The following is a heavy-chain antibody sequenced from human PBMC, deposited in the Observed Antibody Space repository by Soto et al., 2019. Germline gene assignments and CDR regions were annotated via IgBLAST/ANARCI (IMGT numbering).Heavy chain of an antibody. D-gene: IGHD2-2*01. Sequence: GGSLRLSCAASGFTFSSYWMSWVRQAPGKGLEWVANIKQDGSEKYYVDSVKGRFTISRDNAKNSLYLQMNSLRAKDTAVYYCARDFLEDIVVVPAGYDYWGQGTLVTVSS. CDR2: IKQDGSEK. CDR3: ARDFLEDIVVVPAGYDY. J-gene: IGHJ4*02. V-gene: IGHV3-7*01. CDR1: GFTFSSYW.